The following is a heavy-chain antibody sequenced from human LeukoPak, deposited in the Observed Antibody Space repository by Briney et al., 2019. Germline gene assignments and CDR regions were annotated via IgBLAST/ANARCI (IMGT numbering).Heavy chain of an antibody. Sequence: GGSLRLSCAASGFTFSSYWMHWLRQAPGKGLMWVSRISPDGSRAEYADSVRGRFTISRDNAKNTVSMQMNSLTTEDTAFYYCARGTRGTGAFFDYWGQGSLVTVSS. CDR2: ISPDGSRA. CDR3: ARGTRGTGAFFDY. CDR1: GFTFSSYW. J-gene: IGHJ4*02. V-gene: IGHV3-74*03. D-gene: IGHD1-1*01.